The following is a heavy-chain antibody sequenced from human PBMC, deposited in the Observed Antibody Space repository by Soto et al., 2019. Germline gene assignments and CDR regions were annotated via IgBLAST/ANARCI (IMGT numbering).Heavy chain of an antibody. D-gene: IGHD2-21*01. V-gene: IGHV3-21*01. CDR1: GFTFSSYS. CDR2: ISSSSSNI. CDR3: ASMNVVAAENAFDI. Sequence: EVQLVESGGGLVKPGGSLRLSCAASGFTFSSYSMNWGRQAPGKGLEWVSCISSSSSNIYYADSVKGRFTISRDNAKNSLYLQMNSLRVEDTAVYYCASMNVVAAENAFDIWGQGTLVTVSS. J-gene: IGHJ4*02.